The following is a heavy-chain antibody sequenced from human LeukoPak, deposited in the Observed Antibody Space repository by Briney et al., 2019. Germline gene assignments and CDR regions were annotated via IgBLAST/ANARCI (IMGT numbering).Heavy chain of an antibody. D-gene: IGHD2-21*02. CDR2: IYSGGST. J-gene: IGHJ4*02. CDR3: ARGPATAIDY. Sequence: RGSLRLSCAASGFTVSSNYMSWVRQAPGKGLEWVSVIYSGGSTYYADSVKGRFTISRDNSKNTLYLQMNSLRAKDTAVYYCARGPATAIDYWGQGTLVTVSS. V-gene: IGHV3-53*01. CDR1: GFTVSSNY.